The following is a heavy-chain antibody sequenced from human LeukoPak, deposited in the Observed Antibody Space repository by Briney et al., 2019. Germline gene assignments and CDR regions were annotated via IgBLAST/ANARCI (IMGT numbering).Heavy chain of an antibody. D-gene: IGHD7-27*01. CDR3: ARGPPNWGYDY. J-gene: IGHJ4*02. Sequence: ASVKVSCKASGYTFTSYDFNWVRQATGQRPEWMGWMSPNSGDTGYAQKFQDRVTMTRNTSISTAYMELSSLRTDDTAVYYCARGPPNWGYDYWGPGTLVTVSS. V-gene: IGHV1-8*01. CDR1: GYTFTSYD. CDR2: MSPNSGDT.